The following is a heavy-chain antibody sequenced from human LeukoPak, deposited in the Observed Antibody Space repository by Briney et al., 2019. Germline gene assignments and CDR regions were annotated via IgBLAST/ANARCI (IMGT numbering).Heavy chain of an antibody. V-gene: IGHV4-4*02. CDR3: ARDIAHPADPEDIVVVPAAVVIMSYGMDV. J-gene: IGHJ6*02. CDR1: GGSISSSNW. D-gene: IGHD2-2*01. Sequence: SETLSLTCAVSGGSISSSNWWSWVRQPPGKGLEWIGEIYHSGSTNYNPSLKSRVTISVDKSKNQFSLKLSSVTAADTAVYYCARDIAHPADPEDIVVVPAAVVIMSYGMDVWGQGTTVTVSS. CDR2: IYHSGST.